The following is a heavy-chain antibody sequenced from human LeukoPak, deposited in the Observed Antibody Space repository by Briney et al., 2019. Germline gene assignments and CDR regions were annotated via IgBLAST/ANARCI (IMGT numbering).Heavy chain of an antibody. CDR3: AKRRDVAAGGSGAFDY. V-gene: IGHV3-30*02. CDR2: IRYDGSSQ. CDR1: GFTFSSYG. J-gene: IGHJ4*02. Sequence: GGSLRLSCAASGFTFSSYGMHWVRQAPGKGLEWVAFIRYDGSSQRYTDSVKGRFTISRDNSKNTVYLQMNSLRAEGTAMYYCAKRRDVAAGGSGAFDYWGQGSLVTVSS. D-gene: IGHD6-13*01.